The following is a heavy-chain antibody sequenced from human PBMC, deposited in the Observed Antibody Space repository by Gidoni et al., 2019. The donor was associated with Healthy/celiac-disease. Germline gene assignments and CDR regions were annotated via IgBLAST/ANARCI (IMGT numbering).Heavy chain of an antibody. Sequence: VQLVQSGAEVKKPGASVKVSCTASGYTFTSYDINWVRQATGQGLEWMGWMNPNSGNTGYAQKFQGRVTMTRNTSISTAYMELSSLRSEDTAVYYCATRILYWWGGNYFDYWGQGTLVTVAS. CDR3: ATRILYWWGGNYFDY. CDR2: MNPNSGNT. CDR1: GYTFTSYD. V-gene: IGHV1-8*01. D-gene: IGHD2-8*02. J-gene: IGHJ4*02.